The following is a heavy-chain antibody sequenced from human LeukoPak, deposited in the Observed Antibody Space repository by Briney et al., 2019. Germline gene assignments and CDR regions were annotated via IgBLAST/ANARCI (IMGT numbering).Heavy chain of an antibody. CDR3: ARTQLGYCSGGSCSHYYYYYYMDV. V-gene: IGHV4-59*01. Sequence: PSETLSLTCTVSGGSISSYYWSWIRQPPGKGLEGIGYIYYSGSTNYNPSLKSRVTISVDTSKNQFSLKLSSVTAADTAVYYCARTQLGYCSGGSCSHYYYYYYMDVWGKGTTVTISS. CDR1: GGSISSYY. D-gene: IGHD2-15*01. J-gene: IGHJ6*03. CDR2: IYYSGST.